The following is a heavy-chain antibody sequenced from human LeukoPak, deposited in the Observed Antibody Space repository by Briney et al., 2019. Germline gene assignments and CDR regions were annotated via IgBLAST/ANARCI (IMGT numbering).Heavy chain of an antibody. CDR1: GGTFSSYA. D-gene: IGHD6-19*01. V-gene: IGHV1-69*13. CDR3: ARLQYGGAVAGCYFDL. J-gene: IGHJ2*01. CDR2: IIPIFGTA. Sequence: SVKVSCKASGGTFSSYAISWVRQAPGQGLEWMGGIIPIFGTANYAQKFQGRVTITADESTSTAYMELSSLGSEDTAVYYCARLQYGGAVAGCYFDLWGRGTLVTVSS.